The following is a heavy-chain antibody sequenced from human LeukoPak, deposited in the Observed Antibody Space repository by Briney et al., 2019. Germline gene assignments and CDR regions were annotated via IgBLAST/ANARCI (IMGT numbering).Heavy chain of an antibody. CDR2: IKSKTDGGTT. CDR1: RFSFSTYP. Sequence: PGGSLRLSCAASRFSFSTYPMGWVRQAPGKGLEWVGRIKSKTDGGTTDYAAPVKGRFTISRDDSKNTLYLQMNSLKTEDTAVYYCTTPSDYGDYSGYWGQGTLVTVSS. V-gene: IGHV3-15*01. J-gene: IGHJ4*02. D-gene: IGHD4-17*01. CDR3: TTPSDYGDYSGY.